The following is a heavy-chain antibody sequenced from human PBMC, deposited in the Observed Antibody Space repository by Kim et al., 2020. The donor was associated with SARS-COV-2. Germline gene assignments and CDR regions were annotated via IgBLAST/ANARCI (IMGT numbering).Heavy chain of an antibody. Sequence: SETLSLTCTVSGGSISSYYWSWIRQPPGKGLEWIGYIYYSGSTNYNPSLKSRVTISVDTSKKQFSLKLSSVTAADTAVYYCASYGGQLLYDSSGYGAIGAFDIWGQGTMVTVSS. CDR3: ASYGGQLLYDSSGYGAIGAFDI. V-gene: IGHV4-59*01. CDR2: IYYSGST. CDR1: GGSISSYY. D-gene: IGHD3-22*01. J-gene: IGHJ3*02.